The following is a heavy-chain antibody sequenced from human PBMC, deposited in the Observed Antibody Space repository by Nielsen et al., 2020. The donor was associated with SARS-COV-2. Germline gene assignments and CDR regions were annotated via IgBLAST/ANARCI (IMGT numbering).Heavy chain of an antibody. V-gene: IGHV3-21*01. CDR3: ARATAVYSSSWYQYLDY. D-gene: IGHD6-13*01. J-gene: IGHJ4*02. Sequence: GGSLRLSCAASGFTFSSYGMNWVRQAPGKGLEWVSSISSSSSYIYYADSVKGRFTISRDNAKNSLYLQMNSLRAEDTAVYYCARATAVYSSSWYQYLDYWGQGTLVTVSS. CDR2: ISSSSSYI. CDR1: GFTFSSYG.